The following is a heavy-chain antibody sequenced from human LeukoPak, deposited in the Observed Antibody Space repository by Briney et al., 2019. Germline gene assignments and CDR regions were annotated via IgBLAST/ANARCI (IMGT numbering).Heavy chain of an antibody. V-gene: IGHV1-69*06. Sequence: SVTVSCKASGGTFSSYAISWVRQAPGPGLEWMGGIIPIFGTANYAQKFQGRVTITADKYTSTAYMELSSLRSEDTAVYYCAGRADGYGFYPWGQGTLVTVSS. CDR3: AGRADGYGFYP. J-gene: IGHJ5*02. D-gene: IGHD5-24*01. CDR1: GGTFSSYA. CDR2: IIPIFGTA.